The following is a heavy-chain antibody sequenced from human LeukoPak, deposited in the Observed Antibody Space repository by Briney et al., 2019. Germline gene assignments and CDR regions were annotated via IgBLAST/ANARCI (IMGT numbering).Heavy chain of an antibody. J-gene: IGHJ4*02. Sequence: SETLSLTCTVSGDSISSYYWCSIRQPPGKGLEWVGYIFYSGSTNYIPSLKSRVTISVDTSKDQFSLKLSSVTAADTAVYYCARTHDYGDYADYWGQGILVTVSS. D-gene: IGHD4-17*01. CDR3: ARTHDYGDYADY. V-gene: IGHV4-59*01. CDR2: IFYSGST. CDR1: GDSISSYY.